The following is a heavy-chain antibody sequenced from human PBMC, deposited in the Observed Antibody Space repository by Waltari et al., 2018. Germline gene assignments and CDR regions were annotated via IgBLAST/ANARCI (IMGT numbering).Heavy chain of an antibody. CDR2: IYYSGST. V-gene: IGHV4-59*01. CDR3: ARDSNYDFWSGYPDAFDI. J-gene: IGHJ3*02. CDR1: GGSISSYY. D-gene: IGHD3-3*01. Sequence: QVQLQESGPGLVKPSETLSLTCPVSGGSISSYYWSWIRQPPGKGLEWIGYIYYSGSTNYNPSLKSRVTISVDTSKNQFSLKLSSVTAADTAVYYCARDSNYDFWSGYPDAFDIWGQGTMVTVSS.